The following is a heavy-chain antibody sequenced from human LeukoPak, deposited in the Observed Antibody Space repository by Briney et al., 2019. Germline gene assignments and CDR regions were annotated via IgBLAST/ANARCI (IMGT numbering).Heavy chain of an antibody. Sequence: SGGSLRLSCAASGFTFSSYAMHWVRQAPGKGLEYVSAISSNGGSTYYANSVKGRFTISRDNSKNTLYLQMGSLRAEDMAVYYCARATYSSSWYGAFDIWGQGTMVTVSS. D-gene: IGHD6-13*01. CDR2: ISSNGGST. J-gene: IGHJ3*02. CDR3: ARATYSSSWYGAFDI. V-gene: IGHV3-64*01. CDR1: GFTFSSYA.